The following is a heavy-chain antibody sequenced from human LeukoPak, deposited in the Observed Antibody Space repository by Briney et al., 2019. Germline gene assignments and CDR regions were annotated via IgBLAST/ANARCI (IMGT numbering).Heavy chain of an antibody. Sequence: ASVKVSCKASGYTFTSCDINWVRQATGQGLEWMGWMNPNSGNTGYGQSFQGRITMTRDISIGTAYMELSNLTSEDTAIYYCTRGSSGRRDNWGQETLVTVSA. CDR1: GYTFTSCD. D-gene: IGHD6-19*01. CDR2: MNPNSGNT. J-gene: IGHJ4*02. V-gene: IGHV1-8*01. CDR3: TRGSSGRRDN.